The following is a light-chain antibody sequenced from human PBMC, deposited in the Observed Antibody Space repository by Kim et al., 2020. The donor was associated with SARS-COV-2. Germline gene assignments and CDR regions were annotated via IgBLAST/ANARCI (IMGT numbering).Light chain of an antibody. Sequence: SASGGKQVTITCQASQDISNYLNWYQQKPGKAPKLLIYDASNLETGVPSRFSGSGSGTDFTFTISSLQPEDIATYYCQQYDNLYTFGQGTRLEIK. CDR3: QQYDNLYT. V-gene: IGKV1-33*01. CDR1: QDISNY. J-gene: IGKJ5*01. CDR2: DAS.